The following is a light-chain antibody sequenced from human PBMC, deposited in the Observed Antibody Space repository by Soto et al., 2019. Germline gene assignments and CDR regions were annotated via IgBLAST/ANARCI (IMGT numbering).Light chain of an antibody. CDR1: ESVDDY. J-gene: IGKJ5*01. CDR3: QQRSNWPPPIT. Sequence: EIVLRQSPDTLSLSPGERATLSCRASESVDDYLAWYQQKPGQVPRLVIYEASNRATGIPARFSGSGSGTDFTLTISSLEPEDFAIYYCQQRSNWPPPITFGQGTRLEIK. CDR2: EAS. V-gene: IGKV3-11*01.